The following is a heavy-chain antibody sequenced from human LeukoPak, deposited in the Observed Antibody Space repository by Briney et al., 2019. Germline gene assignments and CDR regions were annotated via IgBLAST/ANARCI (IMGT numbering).Heavy chain of an antibody. V-gene: IGHV4-59*08. CDR3: ARLSPGYSSSWTKNYYYYYGMDV. CDR1: GGSISSYY. Sequence: SETLSLTCTVSGGSISSYYWSWIRQPPGKGLEWIGYIYYSGSTNYNPSLKSRVTISVDTSKNQFSLKLSSVTAADTAVYYCARLSPGYSSSWTKNYYYYYGMDVWGQGTTVTVSS. J-gene: IGHJ6*02. D-gene: IGHD6-13*01. CDR2: IYYSGST.